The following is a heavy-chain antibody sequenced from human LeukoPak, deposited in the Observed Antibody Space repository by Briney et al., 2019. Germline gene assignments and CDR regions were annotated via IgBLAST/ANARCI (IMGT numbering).Heavy chain of an antibody. Sequence: ASVKVSCKASGYTFTSYGISWVRQAPGQGLEWMGWMNPNSGNTGYAQKFQGRVTMTRNTSISTAYMELSSLRSEDTAVYYCARVGLQADYWGQGTLVTVSS. CDR2: MNPNSGNT. CDR3: ARVGLQADY. V-gene: IGHV1-8*02. CDR1: GYTFTSYG. J-gene: IGHJ4*02. D-gene: IGHD5-18*01.